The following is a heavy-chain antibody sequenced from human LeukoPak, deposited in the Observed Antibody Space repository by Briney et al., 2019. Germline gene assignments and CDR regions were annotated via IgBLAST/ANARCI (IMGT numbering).Heavy chain of an antibody. CDR2: IYTTGST. V-gene: IGHV4-61*02. CDR3: ARVTTGGYYNC. D-gene: IGHD3-22*01. J-gene: IGHJ4*02. Sequence: SETLSLTCTVSGGSISSGTYYWTWIRQPAGKGLEWIGRIYTTGSTNYNPSLKSRVTMSTDTSKNQFSLKLSSVTAADTAVYYCARVTTGGYYNCWGQGTLVTVSP. CDR1: GGSISSGTYY.